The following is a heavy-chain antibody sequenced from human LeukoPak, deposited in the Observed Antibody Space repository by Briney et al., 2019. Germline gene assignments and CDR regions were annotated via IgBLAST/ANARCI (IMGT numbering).Heavy chain of an antibody. CDR2: IYYSGST. CDR1: GVSISSYY. Sequence: PLETLSLTCAVSGVSISSYYWSLILQPPGTGLECLGYIYYSGSTNYNPSIQCRVTISVDTSKNQFSLKLRSVSAADTAVYYCASLPSRNGYNFINYWGQGTLVTVSS. D-gene: IGHD5-24*01. J-gene: IGHJ4*02. CDR3: ASLPSRNGYNFINY. V-gene: IGHV4-59*01.